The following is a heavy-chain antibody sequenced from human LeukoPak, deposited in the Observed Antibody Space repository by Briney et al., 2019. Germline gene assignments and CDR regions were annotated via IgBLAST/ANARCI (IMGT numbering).Heavy chain of an antibody. J-gene: IGHJ6*02. V-gene: IGHV1-69*13. CDR3: AREYCSSTSCYAENGMDV. CDR1: GGTFSSYA. CDR2: LIPIFGTA. D-gene: IGHD2-2*01. Sequence: GASVKVSCKASGGTFSSYAISWVRQAPGQGLEWMGGLIPIFGTANYAQKFQGRVTITADESTSTAYMELSSLRSEDTAVYYCAREYCSSTSCYAENGMDVWGQGTTVTVSS.